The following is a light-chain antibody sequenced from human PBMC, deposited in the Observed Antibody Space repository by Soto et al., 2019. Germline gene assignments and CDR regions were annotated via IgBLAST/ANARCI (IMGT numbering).Light chain of an antibody. CDR3: VQHYSYPLT. J-gene: IGKJ4*01. V-gene: IGKV1-17*01. CDR1: QDIGTD. Sequence: DIQMTQSPSSLCASVAHRFTITCRASQDIGTDLGWYQQKPGKAPERLIYEASVLQSGVPSRFSGSGSGTEFTLTVSSLQPEDFATYYCVQHYSYPLTFGGGTKVDIK. CDR2: EAS.